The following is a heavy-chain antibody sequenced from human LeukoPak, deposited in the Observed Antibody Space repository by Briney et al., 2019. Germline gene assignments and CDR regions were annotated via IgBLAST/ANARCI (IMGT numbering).Heavy chain of an antibody. CDR3: AGDVVGATYFD. Sequence: PGGSLRLSCAASGFTVRSNYMTWVRQAPGKGLEWVSIIYSGGSTSYADSVKGRFTISRDNSKNTLYLQMNSLRAEDTAVYYCAGDVVGATYFDWGQGTLVTVSS. V-gene: IGHV3-53*01. CDR1: GFTVRSNY. D-gene: IGHD1-26*01. CDR2: IYSGGST. J-gene: IGHJ4*02.